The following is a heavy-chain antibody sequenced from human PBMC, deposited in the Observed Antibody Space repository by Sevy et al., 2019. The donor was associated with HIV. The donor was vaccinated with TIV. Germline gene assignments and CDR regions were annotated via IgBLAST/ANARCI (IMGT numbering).Heavy chain of an antibody. D-gene: IGHD1-26*01. CDR3: AKVPNSGSYYYFDY. V-gene: IGHV3-23*01. J-gene: IGHJ4*02. CDR1: GFTFTNYT. Sequence: GGSLRLSCAASGFTFTNYTMSWVRQAPGKGLEWVSALSGSGRDTYYADSVKGRFTISRDTSKNKLVLQMNSLRAEDTAIYYCAKVPNSGSYYYFDYWGQGTLVTVSS. CDR2: LSGSGRDT.